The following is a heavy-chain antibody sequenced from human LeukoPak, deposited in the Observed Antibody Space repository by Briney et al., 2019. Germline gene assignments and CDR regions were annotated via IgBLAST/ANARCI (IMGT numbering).Heavy chain of an antibody. CDR1: GFTFSNYA. V-gene: IGHV3-23*01. Sequence: GGSLRLSCAASGFTFSNYAMTWVRQAPGKGLEWVSTITGSGGSTYYADSVKGRFTISRDNSKNTLYLQMNSLRAEDTAVYYCAKSGYNRFDYWGQGTLVTVSS. CDR2: ITGSGGST. J-gene: IGHJ4*02. D-gene: IGHD5-24*01. CDR3: AKSGYNRFDY.